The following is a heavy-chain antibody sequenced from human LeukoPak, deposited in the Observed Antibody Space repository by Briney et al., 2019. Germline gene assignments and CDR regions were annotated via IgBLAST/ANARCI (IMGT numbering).Heavy chain of an antibody. CDR2: IHHGGNT. J-gene: IGHJ4*02. CDR1: NYSINTDYF. CDR3: AITGGGPDQADFDF. V-gene: IGHV4-38-2*01. Sequence: SETLSLTCAVSNYSINTDYFWGWIRQPPGKGLEWIANIHHGGNTNYNPSFKSRVTISVDTSKNQFSLKLTSVTAADTAVYYCAITGGGPDQADFDFWGQGTPVIVSS. D-gene: IGHD1-14*01.